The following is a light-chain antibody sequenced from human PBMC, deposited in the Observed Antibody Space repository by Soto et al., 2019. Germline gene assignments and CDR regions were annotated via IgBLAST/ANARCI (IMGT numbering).Light chain of an antibody. CDR1: TSDVGSYNY. Sequence: QSALTQPASVSGSPGQSITISCTGTTSDVGSYNYVSWYQQHPGKAPKLMIYNVSNRPSGVSNRFSGSKSGNTASLTISGLQAEDEADYYCSSYTSSNASVVFGGEAKVTVL. J-gene: IGLJ2*01. CDR2: NVS. CDR3: SSYTSSNASVV. V-gene: IGLV2-14*01.